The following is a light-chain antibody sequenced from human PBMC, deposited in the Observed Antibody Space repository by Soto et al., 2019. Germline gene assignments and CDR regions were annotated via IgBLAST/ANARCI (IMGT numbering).Light chain of an antibody. Sequence: DIQMTQSPSSLSASVGDRVNITCRASQAISNYLAWYQQKPGKVPRLLIYAASTLQSGVPSRFSGSGSGTDFTLTISSLQPEDVATYYCQKYNSAPRTFGPGTKVDIK. J-gene: IGKJ3*01. V-gene: IGKV1-27*01. CDR3: QKYNSAPRT. CDR2: AAS. CDR1: QAISNY.